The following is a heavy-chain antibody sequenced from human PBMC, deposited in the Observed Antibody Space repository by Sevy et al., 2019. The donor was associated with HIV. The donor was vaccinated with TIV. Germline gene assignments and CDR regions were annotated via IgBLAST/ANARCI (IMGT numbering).Heavy chain of an antibody. J-gene: IGHJ4*02. CDR1: EFIFSSYS. V-gene: IGHV3-48*02. CDR3: ARDMDYGVIGDY. CDR2: INSGSNTK. Sequence: GGSLRLSCVASEFIFSSYSMNWVRQAPGKGLEWVAYINSGSNTKYYADSVKGRFIISRDNAKNSLNLQMNSLRDEDTAVYYCARDMDYGVIGDYWGQGTLVTVSS. D-gene: IGHD4-17*01.